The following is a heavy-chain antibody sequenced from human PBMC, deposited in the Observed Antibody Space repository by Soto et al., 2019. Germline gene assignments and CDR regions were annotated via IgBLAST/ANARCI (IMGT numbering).Heavy chain of an antibody. CDR2: IYPGDSDT. D-gene: IGHD3-3*01. CDR1: GYSFTSYW. CDR3: ARPRTEYDFWSGYAPSAFDI. V-gene: IGHV5-51*01. J-gene: IGHJ3*02. Sequence: GESLKISCKGSGYSFTSYWIGWVRQMPGKGLEWMGIIYPGDSDTRYSPSFQGQVTISADKSISTAYLQWSSLKASDTAMYYCARPRTEYDFWSGYAPSAFDIWGQGTMVTVSS.